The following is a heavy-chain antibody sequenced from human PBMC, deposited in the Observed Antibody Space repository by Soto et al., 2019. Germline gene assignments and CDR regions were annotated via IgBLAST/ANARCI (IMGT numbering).Heavy chain of an antibody. Sequence: SETLSLTCTVSGVSISSYYWSWIRQSPGKGLEWIGYISLSGSTSYNPSLKSRVTISRDTSKNQFFLKLTSVTAADTAVYYCARGEAVSGERENWFDPWGQGTLVTVSS. D-gene: IGHD6-25*01. CDR3: ARGEAVSGERENWFDP. V-gene: IGHV4-59*01. J-gene: IGHJ5*02. CDR2: ISLSGST. CDR1: GVSISSYY.